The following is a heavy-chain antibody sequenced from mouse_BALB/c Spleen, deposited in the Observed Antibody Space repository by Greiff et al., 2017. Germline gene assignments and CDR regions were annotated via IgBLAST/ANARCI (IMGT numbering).Heavy chain of an antibody. V-gene: IGHV1-4*02. J-gene: IGHJ2*01. CDR1: GCTFTSYT. CDR3: ARRGLGLDY. Sequence: VKLVESAAELARPGASVKMSCKASGCTFTSYTMHWVKQRPGQGLEWIGYINPSSGYTEYNQKFKDKTTLTADKSSSTAYMQLSSLTSEDSAVYYCARRGLGLDYWGQGTTLTVSS. D-gene: IGHD4-1*01. CDR2: INPSSGYT.